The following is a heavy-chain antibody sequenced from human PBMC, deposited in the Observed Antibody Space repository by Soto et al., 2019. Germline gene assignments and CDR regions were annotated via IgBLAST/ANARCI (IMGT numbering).Heavy chain of an antibody. CDR3: ATGPRRLSD. V-gene: IGHV3-11*05. Sequence: QVQLVQSGGGLVKPGASLRLSCATSGLTFSDYYMSWIRQAPGKGLESLSYISGSSSDIKYADSVRGRFTISRDNAKKSVYLQMNSPRAEDTAVYYCATGPRRLSDWGQGTPVIVSP. CDR1: GLTFSDYY. D-gene: IGHD3-3*01. CDR2: ISGSSSDI. J-gene: IGHJ4*02.